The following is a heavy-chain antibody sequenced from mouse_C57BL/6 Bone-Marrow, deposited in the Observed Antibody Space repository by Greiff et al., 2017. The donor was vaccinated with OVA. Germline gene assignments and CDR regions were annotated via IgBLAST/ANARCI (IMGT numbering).Heavy chain of an antibody. Sequence: EVQRVESEGGLVQPGSSMKLSCTASGFTFSDYYMAWVRQVPEKGLEWVANINYDGSSTYYLDSLKSRFIISRDNAKNILYLQMSSLKSEDTATYYCARDQGAGGFAYWGQGTLVTVSA. CDR3: ARDQGAGGFAY. CDR1: GFTFSDYY. J-gene: IGHJ3*01. D-gene: IGHD3-2*02. CDR2: INYDGSST. V-gene: IGHV5-16*01.